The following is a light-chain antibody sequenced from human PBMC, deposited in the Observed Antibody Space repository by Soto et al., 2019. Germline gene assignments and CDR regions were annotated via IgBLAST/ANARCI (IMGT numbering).Light chain of an antibody. CDR3: CSYAGSPTYV. J-gene: IGLJ1*01. V-gene: IGLV2-11*01. CDR2: DVS. CDR1: SSDVGGYNY. Sequence: QSVLTQPRSVSGSPGQSVTISCTGTSSDVGGYNYVSWYQQHPGKAPKVMIYDVSKRPSGVSDRFSGSKSGNTASLTISGLQAEDEADYYCCSYAGSPTYVFGTGTKVTVL.